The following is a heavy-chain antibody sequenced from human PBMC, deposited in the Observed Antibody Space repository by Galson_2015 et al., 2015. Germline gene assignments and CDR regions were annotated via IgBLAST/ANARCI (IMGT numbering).Heavy chain of an antibody. J-gene: IGHJ6*02. V-gene: IGHV3-23*01. Sequence: SPRLSCAASGFTFSSYAMSWVRQAPGKGLEWVSGISGTGGSTYHADSVEGRFIISRDNSRDTLYLQMSSLRAEDTAIYYCAKAYCTNGVCYTAPKNYYYYAMDVWGQGTTVTVSS. CDR1: GFTFSSYA. CDR3: AKAYCTNGVCYTAPKNYYYYAMDV. D-gene: IGHD2-8*01. CDR2: ISGTGGST.